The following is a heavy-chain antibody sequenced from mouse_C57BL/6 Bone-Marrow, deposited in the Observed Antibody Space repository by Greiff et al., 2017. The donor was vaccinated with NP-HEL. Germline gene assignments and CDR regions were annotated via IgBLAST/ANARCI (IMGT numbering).Heavy chain of an antibody. CDR1: GFTFSSYA. J-gene: IGHJ4*01. CDR3: ARALLFPLFDY. D-gene: IGHD2-1*01. V-gene: IGHV5-4*03. Sequence: DVMLVESGGGLVKPGGSLKLSCAASGFTFSSYAMSWVRQTPEKRLEWVATISDGGSYTYYPDNVKGRFTISRDNAKNNLYLQMSHLKSEDTAMYYCARALLFPLFDYWGQGTSVTVSS. CDR2: ISDGGSYT.